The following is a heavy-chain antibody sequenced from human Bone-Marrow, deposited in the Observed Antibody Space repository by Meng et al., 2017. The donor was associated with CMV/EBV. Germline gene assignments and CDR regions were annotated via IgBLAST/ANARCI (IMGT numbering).Heavy chain of an antibody. CDR3: ARVKEDSNGWYPLDY. Sequence: ASVKVSCKASGYTFTDYYVHWVRQAPGHGLEWMGWINPNSGGTNYAQKFQGRVTMTRYTSVSTAYMEMTRLTSADTAVFYGARVKEDSNGWYPLDYWGQGTLVTVSS. D-gene: IGHD6-19*01. V-gene: IGHV1-2*02. J-gene: IGHJ4*02. CDR2: INPNSGGT. CDR1: GYTFTDYY.